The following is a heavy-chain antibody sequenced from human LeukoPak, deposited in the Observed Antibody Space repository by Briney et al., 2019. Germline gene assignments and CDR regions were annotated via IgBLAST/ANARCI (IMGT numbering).Heavy chain of an antibody. Sequence: GGSLRLSCAASGFTFSSYAMSWVRQAPGKGLEWASAISGSGGSTYYADSVKGRFTIPRDNSKNTLYLQMNSLRAEDTAVYYCAKVVVPAAIPWFDPWGQGTLVTVSS. CDR1: GFTFSSYA. CDR2: ISGSGGST. D-gene: IGHD2-2*01. J-gene: IGHJ5*02. V-gene: IGHV3-23*01. CDR3: AKVVVPAAIPWFDP.